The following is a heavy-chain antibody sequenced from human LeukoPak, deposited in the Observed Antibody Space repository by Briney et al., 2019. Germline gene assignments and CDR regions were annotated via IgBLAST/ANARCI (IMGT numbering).Heavy chain of an antibody. Sequence: GRSLRLSCAASGFTFSSYGMHWVRQAPGKGLEWGGHIRNKGRSYATADAASVKGRFTISRDDSKNTAYLQMNNLKTEDTAVYYCTRREPIYCTGGSCVDYWGRGTLVTVSS. CDR3: TRREPIYCTGGSCVDY. V-gene: IGHV3-73*01. D-gene: IGHD2-15*01. CDR1: GFTFSSYG. CDR2: IRNKGRSYAT. J-gene: IGHJ4*02.